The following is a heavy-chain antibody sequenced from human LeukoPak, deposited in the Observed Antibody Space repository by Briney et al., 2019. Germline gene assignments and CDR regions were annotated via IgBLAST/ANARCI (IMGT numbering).Heavy chain of an antibody. Sequence: GGSLRLSCAASGFTFSSYAMSWVRQAPGKWLEWVSAISGSGGSTYYADSVKGRFTISRDNSKNTLYLQMNSLRAEDTAVYYCAKDRWSGRVVVNQGSYWYFDLWGRGTLVTVSS. CDR3: AKDRWSGRVVVNQGSYWYFDL. CDR1: GFTFSSYA. D-gene: IGHD2-21*01. CDR2: ISGSGGST. V-gene: IGHV3-23*01. J-gene: IGHJ2*01.